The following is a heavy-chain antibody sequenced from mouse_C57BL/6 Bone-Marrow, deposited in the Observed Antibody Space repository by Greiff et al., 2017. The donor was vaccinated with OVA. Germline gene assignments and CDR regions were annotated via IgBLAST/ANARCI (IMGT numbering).Heavy chain of an antibody. CDR1: GYTFTSYG. CDR2: IYPRSGNT. V-gene: IGHV1-81*01. J-gene: IGHJ2*01. D-gene: IGHD1-1*01. CDR3: ARRGLLRYHCGEY. Sequence: QVQLQQSGAELARPGASVKLSCKASGYTFTSYGISWVKQRTGQGLEWIGEIYPRSGNTYYNEKFKGKATLTADKSSSTAYMELRSLTSEDSAVYFCARRGLLRYHCGEYWGEGTTLTVSA.